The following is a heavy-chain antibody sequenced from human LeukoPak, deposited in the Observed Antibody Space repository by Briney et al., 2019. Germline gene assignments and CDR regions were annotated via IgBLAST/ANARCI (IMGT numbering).Heavy chain of an antibody. V-gene: IGHV4-39*01. D-gene: IGHD3-16*01. CDR1: GGSISSSSYY. Sequence: PSETLSLTCTVSGGSISSSSYYWGWIRQPPGKGLEWIGSIYYSGSTYYNPSLKSRVTISVDTSKNQFSLKLSSVTAADTAVYYCATHLYRGLSAYYWGQGTLVTVSS. J-gene: IGHJ4*02. CDR2: IYYSGST. CDR3: ATHLYRGLSAYY.